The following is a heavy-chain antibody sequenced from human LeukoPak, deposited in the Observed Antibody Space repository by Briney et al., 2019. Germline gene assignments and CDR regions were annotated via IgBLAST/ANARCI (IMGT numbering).Heavy chain of an antibody. CDR2: ISYDGSNK. CDR1: GFTFSSYA. D-gene: IGHD1-26*01. CDR3: ARAGSPKTPFSYYYYGMDV. Sequence: PGGSLRLSCAASGFTFSSYAMHWVRQAPGKGLEWVAVISYDGSNKYYADSVKGRFTISRDNSKNTLYLQMNSLRAEDTAVYYCARAGSPKTPFSYYYYGMDVWGQGTTVTVSS. J-gene: IGHJ6*02. V-gene: IGHV3-30-3*01.